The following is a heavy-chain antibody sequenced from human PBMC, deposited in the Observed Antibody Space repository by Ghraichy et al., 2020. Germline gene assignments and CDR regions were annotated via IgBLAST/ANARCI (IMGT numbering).Heavy chain of an antibody. CDR3: AKDKERWAFDI. Sequence: GVLRLSCAASGFTFTSYGMSWVRQAPGKGPEWVSTITASGDKTFYADSVKGRFTISRDTSNNTLYLQMNNLRAEDTAKYYCAKDKERWAFDIWGQGTMVTVSS. J-gene: IGHJ3*02. CDR1: GFTFTSYG. V-gene: IGHV3-23*01. CDR2: ITASGDKT. D-gene: IGHD1-1*01.